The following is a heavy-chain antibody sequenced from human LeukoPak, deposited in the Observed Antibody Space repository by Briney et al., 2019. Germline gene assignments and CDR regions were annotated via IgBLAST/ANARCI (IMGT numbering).Heavy chain of an antibody. Sequence: SETLSLICTASGGSISSYYWSWIRQPPGKGLEWIGYIYYSGSTKYNPSLKSRVTISVDTSKTQFSLELSSVTAADTAVYYCARVVDHGYSDYWGLGTLVTVSS. CDR3: ARVVDHGYSDY. D-gene: IGHD5-24*01. CDR2: IYYSGST. CDR1: GGSISSYY. V-gene: IGHV4-59*01. J-gene: IGHJ4*02.